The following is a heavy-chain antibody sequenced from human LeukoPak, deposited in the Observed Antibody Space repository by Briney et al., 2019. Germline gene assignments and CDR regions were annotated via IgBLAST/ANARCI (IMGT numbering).Heavy chain of an antibody. CDR2: IYTTGRT. V-gene: IGHV4-4*07. CDR3: ARAGYTISSYRFDY. CDR1: GGSISSYW. Sequence: PSETLSLNCSVSGGSISSYWWSWIRQPAGKGLEFIGRIYTTGRTNYIPSLKSRVSMSVDTSKNKFSLELRSVTAADTAVYFCARAGYTISSYRFDYWGQGALVTVSS. D-gene: IGHD3-16*02. J-gene: IGHJ4*02.